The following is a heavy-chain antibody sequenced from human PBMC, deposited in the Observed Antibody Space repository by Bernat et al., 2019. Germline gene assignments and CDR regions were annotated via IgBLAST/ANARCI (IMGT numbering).Heavy chain of an antibody. J-gene: IGHJ4*02. V-gene: IGHV3-30*18. Sequence: QVQLVESGGGVVQPGRSLRLSCAASGFTFSNYGMHWVRQAPGKGLEWVAVISYDGSNKYYADSVKGRFTISRDNSKNTLYLQMNSLRAEDTAVYYCAKDQRYYDSSGPLDYWGQGTLVTVSS. CDR1: GFTFSNYG. CDR2: ISYDGSNK. D-gene: IGHD3-22*01. CDR3: AKDQRYYDSSGPLDY.